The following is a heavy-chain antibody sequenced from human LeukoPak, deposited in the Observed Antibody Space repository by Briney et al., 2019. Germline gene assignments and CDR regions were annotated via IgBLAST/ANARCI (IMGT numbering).Heavy chain of an antibody. Sequence: SETLSLTCTVSGAAISTYFWSWIRQSPGKGLEWIGYIYSSGSTKYNPSLKSRVTISVDAPKNQFALTLRSLTAADTAVYYCARDFWSGSVGFDPWGQGTLVTVSS. CDR2: IYSSGST. J-gene: IGHJ5*02. CDR1: GAAISTYF. CDR3: ARDFWSGSVGFDP. V-gene: IGHV4-59*01. D-gene: IGHD3-3*01.